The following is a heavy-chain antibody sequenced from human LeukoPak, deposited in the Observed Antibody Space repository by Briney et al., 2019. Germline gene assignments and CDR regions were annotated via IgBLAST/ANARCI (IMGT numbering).Heavy chain of an antibody. J-gene: IGHJ5*02. Sequence: GESLKISCQGSGYSFTSYWIGWVRQMPGKGLEWMGIIYPGDSDTRYSPSFQGQVTISADKSISTAYLQWSSLKASDTAMYYCARQVLGYDILTGYLDPWGQGTLVTVSS. CDR1: GYSFTSYW. CDR3: ARQVLGYDILTGYLDP. CDR2: IYPGDSDT. D-gene: IGHD3-9*01. V-gene: IGHV5-51*01.